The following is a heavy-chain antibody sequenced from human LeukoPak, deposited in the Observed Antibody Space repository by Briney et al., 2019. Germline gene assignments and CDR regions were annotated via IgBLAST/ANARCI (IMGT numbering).Heavy chain of an antibody. CDR1: GFTFSNYA. CDR2: INGGGDNV. J-gene: IGHJ4*02. CDR3: AKASDSSGFYGQLDF. V-gene: IGHV3-23*01. Sequence: GGSLRLSCAASGFTFSNYAMNWVRQAPGKGLEWVSSINGGGDNVYAAESVKGRFTISRDNAKNTVHLQIDYLRAEDTAIYYCAKASDSSGFYGQLDFWGQGILVTVSS. D-gene: IGHD3-22*01.